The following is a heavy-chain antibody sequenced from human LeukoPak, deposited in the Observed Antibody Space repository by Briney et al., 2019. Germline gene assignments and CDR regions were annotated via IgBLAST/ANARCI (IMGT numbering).Heavy chain of an antibody. CDR1: GGSISSYY. CDR2: IYYSGST. CDR3: ARLMVRGAAYFDY. J-gene: IGHJ4*02. Sequence: PSETLSLTCTVSGGSISSYYWGWIRQPPGKGLEWIGYIYYSGSTNYNPSLKSRVTISVDTSKNQFSLKLSSVTAADTAVYYCARLMVRGAAYFDYWGQGTLVTVSS. D-gene: IGHD3-10*01. V-gene: IGHV4-59*01.